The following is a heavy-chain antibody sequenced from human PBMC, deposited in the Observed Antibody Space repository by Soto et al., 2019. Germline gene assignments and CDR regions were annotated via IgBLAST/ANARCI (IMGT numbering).Heavy chain of an antibody. J-gene: IGHJ6*02. V-gene: IGHV3-30*04. CDR1: GFTFSSYA. Sequence: GGSLRLSCAASGFTFSSYAMHWVRQAPGKGLEWVAVISYDGSNKDYADSVKGRFTISRDNSKNTLYLQMNSLRAEDTAVYYCARDRSGSSSYYYYGMDGWGQGTTVTVSS. D-gene: IGHD6-6*01. CDR2: ISYDGSNK. CDR3: ARDRSGSSSYYYYGMDG.